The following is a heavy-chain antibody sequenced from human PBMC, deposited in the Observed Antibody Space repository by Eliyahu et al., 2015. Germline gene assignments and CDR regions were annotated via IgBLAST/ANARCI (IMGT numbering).Heavy chain of an antibody. V-gene: IGHV4-4*07. CDR1: GGXISSYX. D-gene: IGHD3-10*01. CDR3: ARAPRGFGDPHEEYYFDY. J-gene: IGHJ4*02. CDR2: IXTSGST. Sequence: QVQLQESGPGLVKPSETLSLTCTVSGGXISSYXWXWIRQPAGKGLEWIGRIXTSGSTNYNPSLKSRVTMSVDTSKNQFSLKLSSVTAADTAVYYCARAPRGFGDPHEEYYFDYWGQGTLVTVSS.